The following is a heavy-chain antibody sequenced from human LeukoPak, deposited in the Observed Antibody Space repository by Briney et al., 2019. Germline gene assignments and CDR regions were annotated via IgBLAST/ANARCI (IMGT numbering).Heavy chain of an antibody. CDR3: ARDRSVPAARYMDV. J-gene: IGHJ6*03. CDR1: GFTFSSYW. V-gene: IGHV3-7*01. D-gene: IGHD2-2*01. Sequence: GGSLRLSCAASGFTFSSYWMSWVRQAPGKGLEWVANIKQDGSEKYYVESVKGRFTISRDNAKNSEYLQMNSLRVEDTAVYYCARDRSVPAARYMDVWGKGTTVTISS. CDR2: IKQDGSEK.